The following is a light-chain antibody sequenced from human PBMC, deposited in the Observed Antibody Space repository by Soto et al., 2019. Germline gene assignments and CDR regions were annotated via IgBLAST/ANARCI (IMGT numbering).Light chain of an antibody. CDR1: QTINRN. Sequence: DIQMTRSPSSLSASVGDRVTITCRASQTINRNLNWYQQKPGKAPKLLIYDASSLQSGAPSTFSGSGSGTDFTLTISSPQPEDFAVYYCQQSYTTPITFGPGTKVDIK. CDR3: QQSYTTPIT. CDR2: DAS. J-gene: IGKJ3*01. V-gene: IGKV1-39*01.